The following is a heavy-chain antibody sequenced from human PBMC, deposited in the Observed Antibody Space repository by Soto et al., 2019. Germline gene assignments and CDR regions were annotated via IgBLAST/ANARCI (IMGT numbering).Heavy chain of an antibody. V-gene: IGHV1-3*01. CDR3: AHEGDSSSWYLRLGRAELVA. J-gene: IGHJ4*02. Sequence: GASVKVSCKASGGTFSSYAISWVRQAPGQGLEWMGWINASNGTTKYSQKFQGRVTITRDTSASTAYMELSSLRSEDTAVYYCAHEGDSSSWYLRLGRAELVAWGQGTLVTVSS. CDR1: GGTFSSYA. D-gene: IGHD6-13*01. CDR2: INASNGTT.